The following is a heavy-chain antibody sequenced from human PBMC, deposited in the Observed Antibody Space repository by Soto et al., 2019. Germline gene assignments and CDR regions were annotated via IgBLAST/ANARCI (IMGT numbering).Heavy chain of an antibody. CDR3: ATAPASSYSSSWDAYYFDY. V-gene: IGHV1-24*01. CDR1: GYTLTELS. J-gene: IGHJ4*02. Sequence: ASVKVSCKVSGYTLTELSMHWVRQAPGKGLEWMGGFDPEDGETIYAQKFQGRVTMTEDTSTDTAYMELSSLRSEDTAVYYCATAPASSYSSSWDAYYFDYWGQGTLVTVSS. CDR2: FDPEDGET. D-gene: IGHD6-13*01.